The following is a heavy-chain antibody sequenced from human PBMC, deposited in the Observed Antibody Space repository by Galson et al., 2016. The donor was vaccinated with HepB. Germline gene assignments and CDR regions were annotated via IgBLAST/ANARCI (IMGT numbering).Heavy chain of an antibody. CDR2: ISYDEIKA. Sequence: SLRLSCAASGLSFDSYGMHWVRQAPGKGLEWVAVISYDEIKADYADSVKGRFTISRDNSNKTLFLHMESLSPEDTALYFCAKSAMEWLHLPRPLDFWGQGALVTVSS. V-gene: IGHV3-30*18. CDR3: AKSAMEWLHLPRPLDF. CDR1: GLSFDSYG. J-gene: IGHJ4*02. D-gene: IGHD3-3*01.